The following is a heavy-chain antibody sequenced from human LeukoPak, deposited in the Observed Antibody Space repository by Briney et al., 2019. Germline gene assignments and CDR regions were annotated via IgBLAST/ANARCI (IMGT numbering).Heavy chain of an antibody. CDR1: GFTFTTHW. CDR2: IYPGDSDT. CDR3: ASGLSLARHFDY. Sequence: GGSLKISCKTSGFTFTTHWIAWVRRMPRKSLELMGIIYPGDSDTNYSPSFQGQVTISADKSSNTAYQQWSSLKASDTAMYYCASGLSLARHFDYWGQGALVTVSS. V-gene: IGHV5-51*01. D-gene: IGHD6-6*01. J-gene: IGHJ4*02.